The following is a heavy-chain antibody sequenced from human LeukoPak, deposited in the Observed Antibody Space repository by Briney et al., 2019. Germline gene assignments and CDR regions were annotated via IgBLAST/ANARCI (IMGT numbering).Heavy chain of an antibody. D-gene: IGHD4-17*01. V-gene: IGHV4-39*07. CDR3: ARAPDYGDYGGVDY. Sequence: SETLSLTCTVSGGSISSSSYYWGWIRQPPGKGLEWIGSIYYSGSTYYNPSLKSRVTISVDRSKNQFSLKLSSVTAADTAVYYCARAPDYGDYGGVDYWGQGTLVTVSS. CDR1: GGSISSSSYY. J-gene: IGHJ4*02. CDR2: IYYSGST.